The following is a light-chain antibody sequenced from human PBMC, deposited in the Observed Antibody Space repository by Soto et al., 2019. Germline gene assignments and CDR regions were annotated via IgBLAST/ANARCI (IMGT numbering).Light chain of an antibody. CDR3: QQRSNWPQIT. CDR1: QSVSKY. CDR2: DAS. Sequence: EIVLTQSPATLSLSPGERATLSCRASQSVSKYLAWYQQKPGQAPRLLIHDASNRATGIPARFRGSGSGTDFTLTISSLEPADFGVYYCQQRSNWPQITFGGGTKVEIK. V-gene: IGKV3-11*01. J-gene: IGKJ4*01.